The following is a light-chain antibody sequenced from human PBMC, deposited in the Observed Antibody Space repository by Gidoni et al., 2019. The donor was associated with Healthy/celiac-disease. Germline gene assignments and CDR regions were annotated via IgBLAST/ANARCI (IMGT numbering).Light chain of an antibody. J-gene: IGKJ4*01. V-gene: IGKV1-33*01. Sequence: DIHMTQSPSSLSASVGDRVTITCQASQDISNYLNWYQQKPGKAPKLLIYDASNLETGVPSRFSGSGSGTDFTFTISSLQPEDIATYYWQQYDNPLTFGGGTKVEIK. CDR3: QQYDNPLT. CDR2: DAS. CDR1: QDISNY.